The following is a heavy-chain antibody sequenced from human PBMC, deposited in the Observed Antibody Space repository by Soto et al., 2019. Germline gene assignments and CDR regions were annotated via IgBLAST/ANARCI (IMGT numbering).Heavy chain of an antibody. V-gene: IGHV4-34*01. CDR2: INHSGST. CDR1: GGSFSGYY. Sequence: SETLSLTCAVYGGSFSGYYWSWIRQPPGKGLEWIGEINHSGSTNYNPSLKSRATISVDTSKNQFSLKLSSVTAADTAVYYCARVRNYDILTGYYKGCFDYWGQGTLVTVSS. J-gene: IGHJ4*02. CDR3: ARVRNYDILTGYYKGCFDY. D-gene: IGHD3-9*01.